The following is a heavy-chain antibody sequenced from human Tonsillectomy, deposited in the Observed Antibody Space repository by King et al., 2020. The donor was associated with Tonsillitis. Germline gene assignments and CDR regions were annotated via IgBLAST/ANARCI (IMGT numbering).Heavy chain of an antibody. D-gene: IGHD1-26*01. V-gene: IGHV1-69*01. CDR1: GDTFSSYG. J-gene: IGHJ3*02. CDR3: ARVLGARGAFDI. CDR2: IIPIFATT. Sequence: QLVQSGAEVKKPGSSVKVSCKASGDTFSSYGISWVRQAPGQGLEWMGGIIPIFATTNYAQKFQGKVTITADESTSTASMELSSLRSDDTAVYYCARVLGARGAFDIWGQGTMVTVSS.